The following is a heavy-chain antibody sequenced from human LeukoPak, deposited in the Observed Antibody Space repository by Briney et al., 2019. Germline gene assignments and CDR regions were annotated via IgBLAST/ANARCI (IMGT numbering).Heavy chain of an antibody. CDR3: AKGRGYSSSWSACDY. J-gene: IGHJ4*02. V-gene: IGHV3-21*04. CDR1: GFTFSKYG. Sequence: GGSLRLSCAASGFTFSKYGMHWVRQAPGKGLEWVSSISSSSSYIYYADSVKGRFTISRDNSKNTLYLQMNSLRAEDTAVYYCAKGRGYSSSWSACDYWGQGTLVTVSS. CDR2: ISSSSSYI. D-gene: IGHD6-13*01.